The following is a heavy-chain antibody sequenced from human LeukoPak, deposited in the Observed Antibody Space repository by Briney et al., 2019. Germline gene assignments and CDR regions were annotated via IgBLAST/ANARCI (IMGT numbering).Heavy chain of an antibody. D-gene: IGHD3-10*01. Sequence: GGSLRLSCAASGFTFSSYAMSWVRQAPGKGLEWVSAISGSGGSTYYADSVKGRFTISRDNSKNTLYLQMNSLRAEDTAVYYCAKDGMVRGVIIPHYFDYRGQGTLVTVSS. V-gene: IGHV3-23*01. CDR3: AKDGMVRGVIIPHYFDY. CDR1: GFTFSSYA. J-gene: IGHJ4*02. CDR2: ISGSGGST.